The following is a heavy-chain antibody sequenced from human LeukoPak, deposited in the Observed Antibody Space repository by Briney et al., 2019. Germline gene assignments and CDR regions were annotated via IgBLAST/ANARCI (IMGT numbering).Heavy chain of an antibody. CDR3: ARDSEGYYYYGMDI. J-gene: IGHJ6*02. V-gene: IGHV1-2*02. CDR1: GYTFTGYY. CDR2: INPNSGGT. D-gene: IGHD1-26*01. Sequence: GASVKVSCKASGYTFTGYYMHWVRQAPGQGLEWMGWINPNSGGTNYAQKFQGRVTMTRDTSISTAYMELSRLRSDDTAVYYCARDSEGYYYYGMDIWGQGTTVTVSS.